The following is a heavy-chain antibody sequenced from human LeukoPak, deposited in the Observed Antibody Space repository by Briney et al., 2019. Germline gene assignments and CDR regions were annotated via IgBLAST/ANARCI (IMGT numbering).Heavy chain of an antibody. CDR1: GFTFSSYA. J-gene: IGHJ4*02. CDR3: AKDLPGSWSYYSPFFGFDY. CDR2: ISGSGGST. V-gene: IGHV3-23*01. Sequence: GGSLRLSCAASGFTFSSYAMSWVRQAPGKGLEWVSAISGSGGSTYHADSVKGRFTISRDNSKNTLYLQMNSLRAEDTAVYYCAKDLPGSWSYYSPFFGFDYWGQGTLVTVSS. D-gene: IGHD3-10*01.